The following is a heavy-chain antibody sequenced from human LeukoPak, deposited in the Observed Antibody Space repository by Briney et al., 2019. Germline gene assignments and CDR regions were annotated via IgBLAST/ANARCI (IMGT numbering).Heavy chain of an antibody. CDR2: ISYDGSDK. D-gene: IGHD1-26*01. CDR1: GFTFSSYG. V-gene: IGHV3-30*18. CDR3: AKDLKQWELSFDY. J-gene: IGHJ4*02. Sequence: QAGGSLRPSCAASGFTFSSYGMDWVRQAPGKGLGWVAVISYDGSDKYYADSVKGRFTISRDNSKNTLHLQMNSLRVEDTAVYYCAKDLKQWELSFDYWGQGTLVTVSS.